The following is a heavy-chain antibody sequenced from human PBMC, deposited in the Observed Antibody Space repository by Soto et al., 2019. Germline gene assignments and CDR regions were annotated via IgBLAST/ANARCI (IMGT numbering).Heavy chain of an antibody. CDR1: GGTFSSYA. V-gene: IGHV1-58*02. CDR3: AATYYYDSSGYYYDAFDI. J-gene: IGHJ3*02. Sequence: ASVKVSCKASGGTFSSYAISWVRQAPGQGLEWIGWIVVGSGNTNYAQKFQERVTITRDMSTSTAYMELSSLRSEDTAVYYCAATYYYDSSGYYYDAFDIWGQGTMVTVSS. CDR2: IVVGSGNT. D-gene: IGHD3-22*01.